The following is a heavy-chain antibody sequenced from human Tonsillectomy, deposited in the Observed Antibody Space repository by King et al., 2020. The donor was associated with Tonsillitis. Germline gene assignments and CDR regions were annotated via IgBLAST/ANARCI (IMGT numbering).Heavy chain of an antibody. V-gene: IGHV1-46*03. Sequence: VQLVESGAEVKKPGASVKVSCKASGYTFTHHYIHWVRQAPGKGLEWMGLINPSDGSTTPEQKFQGRVTMTRDTSTSTVYMELSSLRSEDTAIYYCARVLGIYGFDPWGQGTLVTVSS. D-gene: IGHD1-14*01. CDR2: INPSDGST. J-gene: IGHJ5*02. CDR3: ARVLGIYGFDP. CDR1: GYTFTHHY.